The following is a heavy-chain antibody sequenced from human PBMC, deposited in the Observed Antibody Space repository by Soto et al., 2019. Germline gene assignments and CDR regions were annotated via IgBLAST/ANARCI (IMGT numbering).Heavy chain of an antibody. J-gene: IGHJ4*02. CDR2: INPSGGST. CDR1: GYTFTSYY. CDR3: ARDHHLDDSSGFIGY. V-gene: IGHV1-46*01. D-gene: IGHD3-22*01. Sequence: QVQLVQSGAEVKKPGASVKVSCKASGYTFTSYYMHWLQQAPGKGLEWMGIINPSGGSTSYAQKFQGRVTMTRDTSTSTVYMELSSLRSEDTAVYYCARDHHLDDSSGFIGYWGQGTLVTVSS.